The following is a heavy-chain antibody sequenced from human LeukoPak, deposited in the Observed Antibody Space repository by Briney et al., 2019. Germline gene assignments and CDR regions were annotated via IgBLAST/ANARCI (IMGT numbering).Heavy chain of an antibody. CDR2: INHSGST. CDR3: ARDRVAAAGWYY. D-gene: IGHD6-13*01. CDR1: GGSFSGYY. Sequence: PSETLSLTCAVYGGSFSGYYWSWIRQPPGKGLEWIGEINHSGSTNYNPSLKSRVTISVDTSKNQFSLKLSSVTAADTAAYYCARDRVAAAGWYYWGQGTLVTVSS. J-gene: IGHJ4*02. V-gene: IGHV4-34*01.